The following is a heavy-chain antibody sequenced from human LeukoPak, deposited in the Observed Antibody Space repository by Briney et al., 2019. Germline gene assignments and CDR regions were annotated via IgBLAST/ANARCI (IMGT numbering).Heavy chain of an antibody. J-gene: IGHJ4*02. CDR2: ISYDGSNK. CDR3: AKAPGY. V-gene: IGHV3-30*04. Sequence: PGGSLRLSCAASGFAFRTYAIHWVRQAPGKGLEWVAVISYDGSNKYYADSVKGRFTISRDNSKNTLYLQMNSLRAEDTAVYYCAKAPGYWGQGTLVTVSS. CDR1: GFAFRTYA.